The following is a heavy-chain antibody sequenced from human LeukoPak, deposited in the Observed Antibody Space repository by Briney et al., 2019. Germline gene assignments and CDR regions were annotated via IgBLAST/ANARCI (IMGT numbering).Heavy chain of an antibody. CDR3: ARSHIVVVPAAIDYYYYGMDV. Sequence: ASVKVSCKASGYTLTDYYMHWVRQAPGQGLEWMGRINPNSGNTGYAQKFQGRVTMTRNTSISTAYMELSSLRSEDTAVYYCARSHIVVVPAAIDYYYYGMDVWGQGTTVTVSS. CDR2: INPNSGNT. CDR1: GYTLTDYY. D-gene: IGHD2-2*02. J-gene: IGHJ6*02. V-gene: IGHV1-8*02.